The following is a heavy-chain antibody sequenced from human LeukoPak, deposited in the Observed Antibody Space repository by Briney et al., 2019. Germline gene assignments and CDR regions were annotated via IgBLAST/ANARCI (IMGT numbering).Heavy chain of an antibody. CDR3: ASPVGATPYYYYGMDV. CDR2: FDPEDGET. J-gene: IGHJ6*02. D-gene: IGHD1-26*01. CDR1: GYTLTELS. Sequence: ASVKVSCKVSGYTLTELSMHWVRQAPGKGLEWMGGFDPEDGETIYAQKFQGRVTMTEDTSTDTAYMELSSLRSEDTAVYYCASPVGATPYYYYGMDVWGQGTTVTVSS. V-gene: IGHV1-24*01.